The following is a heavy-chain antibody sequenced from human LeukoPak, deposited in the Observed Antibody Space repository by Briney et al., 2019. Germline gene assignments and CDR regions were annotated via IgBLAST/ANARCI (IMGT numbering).Heavy chain of an antibody. V-gene: IGHV4-38-2*01. Sequence: PSETLSLTCAVSGYSISSGYYWGWIRQPPGKGLEWIGSIYHSGSTYYNPSLKSRVTISVDTSKNQFSLKLSPVTAADTAVYYCARYVGTYYYDSSGPIEYWGQGTLVTVSS. CDR2: IYHSGST. CDR1: GYSISSGYY. CDR3: ARYVGTYYYDSSGPIEY. J-gene: IGHJ4*02. D-gene: IGHD3-22*01.